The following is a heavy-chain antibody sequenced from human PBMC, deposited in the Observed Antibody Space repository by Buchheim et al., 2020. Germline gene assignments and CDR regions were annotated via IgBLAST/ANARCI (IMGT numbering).Heavy chain of an antibody. CDR2: ISYDGSNK. J-gene: IGHJ4*02. CDR3: ARDRSYGVGY. D-gene: IGHD4/OR15-4a*01. Sequence: QVQLVESGGGVVQPGRSLRLSCAASGFTFSSYAMHWVRQAPGKGLEWVAVISYDGSNKYYADSVKGRFTISRDNSKHTLYLQMNSLRAEDTAVYYCARDRSYGVGYWGQGTL. CDR1: GFTFSSYA. V-gene: IGHV3-30-3*01.